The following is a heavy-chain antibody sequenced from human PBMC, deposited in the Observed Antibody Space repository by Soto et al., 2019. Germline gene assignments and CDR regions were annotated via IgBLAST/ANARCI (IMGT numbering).Heavy chain of an antibody. CDR3: ATPNYYGPAVDY. CDR2: IYYSGST. D-gene: IGHD3-10*01. Sequence: SETLSLTCTVSGGSISSGGYYWSWIRQHPGKGLEWIGYIYYSGSTYYNPSLKSRVTISVDTSKNQFSLKLSSVTAADTAVYYCATPNYYGPAVDYWGQGTLVTVSS. J-gene: IGHJ4*02. CDR1: GGSISSGGYY. V-gene: IGHV4-31*03.